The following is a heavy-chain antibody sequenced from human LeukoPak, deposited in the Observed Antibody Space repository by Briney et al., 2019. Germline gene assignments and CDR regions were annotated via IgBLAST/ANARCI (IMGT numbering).Heavy chain of an antibody. CDR2: IYYSGST. CDR1: GGSISSGGYY. J-gene: IGHJ4*02. D-gene: IGHD3-22*01. Sequence: SETLSLTCTVSGGSISSGGYYWSWIPQHPGKGLEWFGYIYYSGSTYYNPSLKSRVTISVDTSKNQFSLKLSSVTAADTAVYYCARTYYDSSGYPGLGFDYWGQGTLVTVSS. V-gene: IGHV4-31*03. CDR3: ARTYYDSSGYPGLGFDY.